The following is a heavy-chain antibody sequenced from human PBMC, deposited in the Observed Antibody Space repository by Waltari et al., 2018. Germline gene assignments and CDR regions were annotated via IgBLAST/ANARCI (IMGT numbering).Heavy chain of an antibody. CDR1: GGSVSDFY. Sequence: QVQLQESGPGLVRPSENLSLTCTVSGGSVSDFYWTWIRQPAGGGLEWIGRIHISGRTDYHPSLKSRVSMSVDTSKNQFSLKLSSVTAADTAVYYCARDYDQDWFDPWGQGTLVTVSS. CDR3: ARDYDQDWFDP. D-gene: IGHD3-22*01. J-gene: IGHJ5*02. V-gene: IGHV4-4*07. CDR2: IHISGRT.